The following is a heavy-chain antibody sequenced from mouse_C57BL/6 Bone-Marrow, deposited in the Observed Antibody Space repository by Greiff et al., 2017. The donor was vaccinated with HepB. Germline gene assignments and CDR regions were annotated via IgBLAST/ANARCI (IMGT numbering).Heavy chain of an antibody. V-gene: IGHV1-63*01. J-gene: IGHJ2*01. CDR1: GYTFTNYW. CDR2: IYPGGGYT. D-gene: IGHD2-5*01. Sequence: QVQLQQSGAELVRPGTSVKMSCKASGYTFTNYWIGWAKQRPGHGLEWIGDIYPGGGYTNYNEKFKGKATLTADKSSSTAYMQFSSLTSEDSAIYYCARSPYYSNLRYFDYWGQGTTLTVSS. CDR3: ARSPYYSNLRYFDY.